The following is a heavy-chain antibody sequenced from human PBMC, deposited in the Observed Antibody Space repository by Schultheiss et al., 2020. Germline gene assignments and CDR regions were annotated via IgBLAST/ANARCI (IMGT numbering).Heavy chain of an antibody. V-gene: IGHV3-30*04. Sequence: GGSLRLSCAASGFTFSSYAMHWVRQAPGKGLEWVAVIWYDGSNKYYADSVKGRFTISRDNSKNTLYLQMNSLRAEDTAVYYCARIARLDDRMRGFDIWGQGTMVTVSS. CDR2: IWYDGSNK. CDR3: ARIARLDDRMRGFDI. D-gene: IGHD1-14*01. J-gene: IGHJ3*02. CDR1: GFTFSSYA.